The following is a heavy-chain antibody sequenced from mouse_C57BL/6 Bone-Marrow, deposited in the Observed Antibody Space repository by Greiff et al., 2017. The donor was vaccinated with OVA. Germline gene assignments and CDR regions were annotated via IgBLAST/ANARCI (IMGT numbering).Heavy chain of an antibody. J-gene: IGHJ4*01. V-gene: IGHV5-4*03. CDR3: AIVYSPYAMDY. D-gene: IGHD2-12*01. CDR1: GFTFSSYA. Sequence: DVKLVESGGGLVKPGGSLKLSCAASGFTFSSYAMSWVRQTPEKRLEWVATISDGGSYTYYPDNVKGRFTISRDNAKNNLYLQMSHLKSEDTAMYYCAIVYSPYAMDYWGQGTSVTVSS. CDR2: ISDGGSYT.